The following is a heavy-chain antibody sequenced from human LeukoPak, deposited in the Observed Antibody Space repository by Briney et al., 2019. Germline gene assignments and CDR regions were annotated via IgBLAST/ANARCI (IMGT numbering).Heavy chain of an antibody. CDR1: GATFTGYD. Sequence: ASVKVSCKSSGATFTGYDMHWVRQAPGQGLEWMGWINYNSGGTNSAQKFQGRVTMTRDTSISTAYMELSGLTSDDTALYYCARDNRWSFDYWGQGTLVTVSS. V-gene: IGHV1-2*02. D-gene: IGHD5-24*01. CDR3: ARDNRWSFDY. J-gene: IGHJ4*02. CDR2: INYNSGGT.